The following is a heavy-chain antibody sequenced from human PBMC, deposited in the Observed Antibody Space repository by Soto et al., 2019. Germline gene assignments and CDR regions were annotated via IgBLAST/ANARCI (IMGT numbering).Heavy chain of an antibody. CDR1: GFTFSSYG. D-gene: IGHD6-13*01. CDR3: AKVGEGRDSSSWMTFDY. J-gene: IGHJ4*02. Sequence: PVGALRLSCSASGFTFSSYGMHWVRQAPGKWLEWVAVISYDGSNKYYADSVKGRFTISRDNSKNTLYLQMNSLRAEDTAVYYCAKVGEGRDSSSWMTFDYWGQGTLVTVSS. CDR2: ISYDGSNK. V-gene: IGHV3-30*18.